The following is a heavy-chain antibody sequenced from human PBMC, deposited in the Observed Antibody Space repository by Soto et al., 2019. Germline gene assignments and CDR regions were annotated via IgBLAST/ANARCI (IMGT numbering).Heavy chain of an antibody. D-gene: IGHD1-7*01. Sequence: SPTLSLTCAISGDSVSSNSAAWNWIRQSPSRGLEWLGRTYYRSKWYNDYAVSVKSRITINPDTSKNQFSLQLNSVTPEDTAVYYCARDGDWNYEGDYYYYMDVWGKGTTVTVSS. V-gene: IGHV6-1*01. CDR1: GDSVSSNSAA. CDR2: TYYRSKWYN. CDR3: ARDGDWNYEGDYYYYMDV. J-gene: IGHJ6*03.